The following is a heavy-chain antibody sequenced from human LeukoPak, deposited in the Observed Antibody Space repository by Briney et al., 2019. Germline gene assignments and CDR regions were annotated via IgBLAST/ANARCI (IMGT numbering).Heavy chain of an antibody. CDR1: GYSFTSYW. CDR3: ARPRGIAAAGSLGYFDL. V-gene: IGHV5-51*01. Sequence: LGESLKISCKGSGYSFTSYWIGWVRQMPGEGLEWMAIIYPGDSDIRYSPSFQGQVTISADTSISTAYLQWSSLKASDTAMYYCARPRGIAAAGSLGYFDLWGRGTLVTVSS. D-gene: IGHD6-13*01. CDR2: IYPGDSDI. J-gene: IGHJ2*01.